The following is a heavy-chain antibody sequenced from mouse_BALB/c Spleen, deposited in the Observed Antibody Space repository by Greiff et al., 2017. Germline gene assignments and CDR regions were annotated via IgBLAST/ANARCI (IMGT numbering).Heavy chain of an antibody. CDR3: ASYDGFAY. D-gene: IGHD2-3*01. V-gene: IGHV14-1*02. J-gene: IGHJ3*01. CDR2: IDPENGNT. Sequence: EVKLMESGAELVRPGALVKLSCKASGFNIKDYYMHWVKQRPEQGLEWIGWIDPENGNTIYDPKFQGKASITADTSSNTAYLQLSSLTSEDTAVYYCASYDGFAYWGQGTLVTVSA. CDR1: GFNIKDYY.